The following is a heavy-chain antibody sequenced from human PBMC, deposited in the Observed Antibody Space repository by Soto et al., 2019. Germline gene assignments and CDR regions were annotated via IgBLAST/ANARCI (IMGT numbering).Heavy chain of an antibody. Sequence: QVQLVESGGGVVQPGRSLSLSCAASGFNLITYGMHWVRQAPGKGLEWVAVIWWDGSKKYYADSVKGRFTISRDNSKKTLYLQMNSLRVEDAAVYYCARDYECSGSQYNPLDYWGQGTLVTVSS. CDR3: ARDYECSGSQYNPLDY. D-gene: IGHD3-10*02. J-gene: IGHJ4*02. CDR2: IWWDGSKK. V-gene: IGHV3-33*01. CDR1: GFNLITYG.